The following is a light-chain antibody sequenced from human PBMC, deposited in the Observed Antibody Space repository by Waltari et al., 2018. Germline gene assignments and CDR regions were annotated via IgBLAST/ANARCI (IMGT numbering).Light chain of an antibody. CDR3: YSYTTSGIYV. Sequence: QSALTQPPSVSGSPGQSVTISCAGTNSDVGFYNRVSWYQQSPGTAPKLIVYQVSNRPSGVPYRFSGSKSGSTASLTISGLQAEDEADYYCYSYTTSGIYVFGTGTKVSVL. J-gene: IGLJ1*01. CDR1: NSDVGFYNR. V-gene: IGLV2-18*02. CDR2: QVS.